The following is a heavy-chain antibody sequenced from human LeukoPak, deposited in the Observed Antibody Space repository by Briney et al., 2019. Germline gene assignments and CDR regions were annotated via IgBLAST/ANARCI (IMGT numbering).Heavy chain of an antibody. D-gene: IGHD3-10*01. V-gene: IGHV4-34*01. J-gene: IGHJ4*02. CDR2: INHSGST. CDR1: GGPFSGYY. Sequence: PSETLSLTCAVYGGPFSGYYWSWIRQPPGKGLEWIGEINHSGSTNYNPSLKSRVTISVDTSKNQFSLKLSSVTAADTAVYYCARVPTQYYYGSGTPTAGVYWGQGTLVTVSS. CDR3: ARVPTQYYYGSGTPTAGVY.